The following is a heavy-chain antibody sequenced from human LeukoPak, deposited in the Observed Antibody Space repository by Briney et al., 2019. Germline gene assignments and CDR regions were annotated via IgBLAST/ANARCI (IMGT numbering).Heavy chain of an antibody. V-gene: IGHV3-53*01. J-gene: IGHJ4*02. CDR1: GFTVSSNY. CDR2: IYSGGST. D-gene: IGHD6-19*01. CDR3: ASSIAVAGTIY. Sequence: GGSLRLSCAASGFTVSSNYMSWVRQAPGKGLEWVSVIYSGGSTYYADSVKGRFTIFRDNSKNTLYLQMNSLRAEDTAVYYCASSIAVAGTIYWGQGTLVTVSS.